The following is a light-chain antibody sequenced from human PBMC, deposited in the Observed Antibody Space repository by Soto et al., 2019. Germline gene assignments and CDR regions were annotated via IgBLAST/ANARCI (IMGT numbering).Light chain of an antibody. CDR3: CSYAGNNMKVV. CDR2: DVD. V-gene: IGLV2-11*01. Sequence: QSALTQPRSVSGSPGQSVTISCTGTNSDVGDYNYVSWYQQHPGKAPKVMIYDVDKRPSGVPDRFSGSKSGNTASLTISGLQADDEGDYYCCSYAGNNMKVVFGGGTKLTVL. CDR1: NSDVGDYNY. J-gene: IGLJ2*01.